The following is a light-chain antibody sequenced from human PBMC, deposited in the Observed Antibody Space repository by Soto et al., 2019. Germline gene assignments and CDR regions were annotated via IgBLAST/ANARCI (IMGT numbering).Light chain of an antibody. CDR1: QGIINY. Sequence: DIPLTQSPSFLSASVGDRVTITCRASQGIINYLAWYQQKPGKAPYLLIYAASTLQSGVPSRFSGSGSGTEFTLTISSLQPEDFATYYCLQLNNFPLTFGGGTKVEIK. CDR3: LQLNNFPLT. J-gene: IGKJ4*01. CDR2: AAS. V-gene: IGKV1-9*01.